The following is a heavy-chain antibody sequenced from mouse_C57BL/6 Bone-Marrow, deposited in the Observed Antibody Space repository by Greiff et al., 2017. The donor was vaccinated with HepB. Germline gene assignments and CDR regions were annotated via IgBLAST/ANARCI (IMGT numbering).Heavy chain of an antibody. Sequence: EVQWVESGEGLVKPGGSLKLSCAASGFTFSSYAMSWVRQTPEKRLEWVAYISSGGDYIYYADTVKGRFTISRDNARNTLYLQMSSLKSEDTAMYYCTRDVGNYGRFAYWGQGTLVTVSA. CDR1: GFTFSSYA. D-gene: IGHD2-1*01. V-gene: IGHV5-9-1*02. CDR3: TRDVGNYGRFAY. J-gene: IGHJ3*01. CDR2: ISSGGDYI.